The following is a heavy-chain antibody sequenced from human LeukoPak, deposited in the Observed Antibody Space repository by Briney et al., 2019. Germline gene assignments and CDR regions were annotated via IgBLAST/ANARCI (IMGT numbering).Heavy chain of an antibody. V-gene: IGHV4-31*03. D-gene: IGHD3-16*01. CDR1: GGSISYGGYY. Sequence: SETLSLTCTVSGGSISYGGYYWSWIRQHPGKGLEWIGYIYYSGSTYYNPSLKSRVTISVDTSKNQFSLKLSSVTAADTAVYYCARDQGDNWFDPWGQGTLVTVSS. CDR2: IYYSGST. J-gene: IGHJ5*02. CDR3: ARDQGDNWFDP.